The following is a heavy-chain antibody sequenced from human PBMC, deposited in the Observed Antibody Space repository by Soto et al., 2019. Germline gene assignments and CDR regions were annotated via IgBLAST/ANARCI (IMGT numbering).Heavy chain of an antibody. J-gene: IGHJ5*02. Sequence: GSLRLSGATSGFTFSTYAMSWVRQAPGKGLEWVSTISGSGGTTYYADSVKGRFTISRDNSKNTLYLQMNSLKAEDTAIFYCARHSVGYQLLYNWFDPWGQGTLVTVSS. CDR2: ISGSGGTT. CDR3: ARHSVGYQLLYNWFDP. CDR1: GFTFSTYA. D-gene: IGHD2-2*01. V-gene: IGHV3-23*01.